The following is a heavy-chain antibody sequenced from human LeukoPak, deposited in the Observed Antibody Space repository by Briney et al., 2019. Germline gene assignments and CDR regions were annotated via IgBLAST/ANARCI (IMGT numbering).Heavy chain of an antibody. J-gene: IGHJ4*02. CDR3: ASTSLYYFDY. D-gene: IGHD2-2*01. CDR2: ISSSSSTI. Sequence: GGSLRLSCAASGFTFNSYSMNWVRQAPGKGLEWVSYISSSSSTIYYADSVKGRFTISRDNAKNSLYLQMNSLRDEDTAVYYCASTSLYYFDYWGQGTLVTVSS. V-gene: IGHV3-48*02. CDR1: GFTFNSYS.